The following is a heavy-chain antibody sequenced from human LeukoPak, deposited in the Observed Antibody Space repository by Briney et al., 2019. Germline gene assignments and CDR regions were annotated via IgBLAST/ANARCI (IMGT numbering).Heavy chain of an antibody. V-gene: IGHV4-34*01. J-gene: IGHJ4*02. CDR3: ARDPRDGYFDY. Sequence: SETLSLTCAVYGGSFSGYYWSWIRQPPGKGLEWIGEINHSGSTNYNPSLKSRVTMSVDTSKNQFSLKLSSVTAADTAVYYCARDPRDGYFDYWGQRTLVTVSS. CDR2: INHSGST. D-gene: IGHD5-24*01. CDR1: GGSFSGYY.